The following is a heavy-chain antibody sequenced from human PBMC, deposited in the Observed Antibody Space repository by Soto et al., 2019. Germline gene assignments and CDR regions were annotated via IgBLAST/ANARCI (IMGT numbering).Heavy chain of an antibody. V-gene: IGHV1-18*01. Sequence: QVQLVQSGAEVKKPGASVKVSCKASGYTFTSYGISWVRQAPGQGLEWMGWISAYNGNTNYAQKLQGRVTMTTDTSTSTAYMELRSLRSDDTAVYYCARGAFGANHSPELLSGPFDYWGQGTLVTVSS. D-gene: IGHD2-15*01. CDR1: GYTFTSYG. J-gene: IGHJ4*02. CDR3: ARGAFGANHSPELLSGPFDY. CDR2: ISAYNGNT.